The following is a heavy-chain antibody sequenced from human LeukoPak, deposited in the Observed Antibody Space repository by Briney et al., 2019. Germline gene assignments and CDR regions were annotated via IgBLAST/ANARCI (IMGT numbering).Heavy chain of an antibody. D-gene: IGHD6-6*01. CDR2: IYYSGTT. Sequence: PSETLSLTCTVSGDSISTYYWNWIRQPPGKGLEWIGYIYYSGTTNYNPSLKSRVTISVDTSKNQFSLKLSSVTAADTAVYYCARLDRSSSPFDNSGQGTLVTVSS. CDR3: ARLDRSSSPFDN. V-gene: IGHV4-59*08. CDR1: GDSISTYY. J-gene: IGHJ4*02.